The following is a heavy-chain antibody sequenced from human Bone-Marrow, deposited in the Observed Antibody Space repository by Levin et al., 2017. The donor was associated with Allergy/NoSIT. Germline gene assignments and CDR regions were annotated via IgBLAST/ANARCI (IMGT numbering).Heavy chain of an antibody. CDR2: FHIGGNI. CDR1: GGSLNDYH. V-gene: IGHV4-4*07. CDR3: ARDPLIAPRWFDL. D-gene: IGHD3-16*01. J-gene: IGHJ2*01. Sequence: SETLSLACNVSGGSLNDYHWSWIRQSAGKGLEWIGRFHIGGNINYNPSLKSRVTMSVDTSTKQFFLNLISVTAADTAVYFCARDPLIAPRWFDLWGRGTLVTVSS.